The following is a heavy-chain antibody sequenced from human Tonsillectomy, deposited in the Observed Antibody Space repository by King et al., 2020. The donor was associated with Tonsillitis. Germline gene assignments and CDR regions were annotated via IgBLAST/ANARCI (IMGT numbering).Heavy chain of an antibody. CDR2: INPDGGEP. Sequence: VQLVGSGAELRKPGASVKVSCQASGFSFTAYSIHWVRQAPGQGLDWMGRINPDGGEPEYAKTFEGRVTMTRDTSTNTAYMELSRLTSDDTAVYYCARETGDWRAFDHWGQGTLVTVSS. V-gene: IGHV1-2*06. D-gene: IGHD2-21*02. CDR1: GFSFTAYS. CDR3: ARETGDWRAFDH. J-gene: IGHJ4*02.